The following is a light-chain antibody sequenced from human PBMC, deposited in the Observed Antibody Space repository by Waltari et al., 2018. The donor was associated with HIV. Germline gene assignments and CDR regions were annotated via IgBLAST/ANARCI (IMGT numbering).Light chain of an antibody. J-gene: IGKJ1*01. Sequence: DIVLTQSPGTLSLSPGDRATLSCRASQNINSNFLAWYQHKPGQAPSLLIFGASNRATGIPDRFSGGGSGTDFTLTIHRLEPEDFAVYYCQQYGTFPRTFGQGTKVEIK. V-gene: IGKV3-20*01. CDR2: GAS. CDR3: QQYGTFPRT. CDR1: QNINSNF.